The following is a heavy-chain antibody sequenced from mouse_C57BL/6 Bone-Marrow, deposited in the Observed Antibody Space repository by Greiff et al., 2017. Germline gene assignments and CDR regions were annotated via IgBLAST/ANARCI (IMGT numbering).Heavy chain of an antibody. V-gene: IGHV1-81*01. D-gene: IGHD1-1*01. J-gene: IGHJ1*03. CDR3: ARADYYGSSSYWYFDV. CDR1: GYTFTSYG. CDR2: IYPRSGNT. Sequence: VQLQQSGAELARPGASVKLSCKASGYTFTSYGISWVKQRTGQGLEWIGEIYPRSGNTYYNEKFKGKATLTADKSSSTAYMELRSLTSEDSAVYFCARADYYGSSSYWYFDVWGTGTTVTVSS.